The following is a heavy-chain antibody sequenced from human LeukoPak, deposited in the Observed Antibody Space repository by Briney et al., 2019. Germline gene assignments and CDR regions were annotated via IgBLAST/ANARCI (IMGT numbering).Heavy chain of an antibody. CDR1: GFTFSSYA. CDR3: AKEGGSSSWYFDY. CDR2: ISYDGSNK. Sequence: PGRSLRLSCAASGFTFSSYAMHWVRQAPGKGLEWVAVISYDGSNKYYADSVKGRFTISRDNSKNTLYLQMNSLRAEDTAAYYCAKEGGSSSWYFDYWGQGTLVTVSS. D-gene: IGHD6-13*01. J-gene: IGHJ4*02. V-gene: IGHV3-30*04.